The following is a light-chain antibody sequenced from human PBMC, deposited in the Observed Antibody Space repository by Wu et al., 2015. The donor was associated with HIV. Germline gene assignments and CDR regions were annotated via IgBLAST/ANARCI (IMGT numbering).Light chain of an antibody. V-gene: IGKV1-27*01. J-gene: IGKJ1*01. CDR2: AAS. CDR1: QGISNY. CDR3: RKYISALRT. Sequence: DIQMTQSPSSLSASVGDRVTITCRASQGISNYLAWYQQQPGKVPKLLIYAASTLHSGVPSRFSGSGSGTEFTLTISSLQPEDVATYYCRKYISALRTFGQGTKVGNQT.